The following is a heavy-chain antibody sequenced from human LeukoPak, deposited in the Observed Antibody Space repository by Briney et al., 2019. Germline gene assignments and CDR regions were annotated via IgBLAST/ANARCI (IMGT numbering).Heavy chain of an antibody. CDR2: INHSGST. CDR3: ARGWGIWFGELWNYYYYGMDV. CDR1: GGSISSYY. Sequence: SETLSLTCTVSGGSISSYYWSWIRQPPGKGLEWIGEINHSGSTNYNPSLKSRVTISVDTSKNQFSLKLSSVTAADTAVYYCARGWGIWFGELWNYYYYGMDVWGKGTTVTVSS. D-gene: IGHD3-10*01. J-gene: IGHJ6*04. V-gene: IGHV4-34*01.